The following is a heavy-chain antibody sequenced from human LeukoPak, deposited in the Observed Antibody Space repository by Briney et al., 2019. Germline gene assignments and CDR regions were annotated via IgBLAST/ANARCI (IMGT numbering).Heavy chain of an antibody. V-gene: IGHV4-34*01. CDR1: GGSFSGYY. CDR2: INHSGST. J-gene: IGHJ6*03. CDR3: ARGPRGWYGSYYYYYMDV. Sequence: SSETLSLTCAVYGGSFSGYYWSWIRQPPGKGLEWIGEINHSGSTNYNPSLKSRVTISVDTSKNQFSLKLSSVTAADTAVYYCARGPRGWYGSYYYYYMDVWGKGTTVTVSS. D-gene: IGHD6-19*01.